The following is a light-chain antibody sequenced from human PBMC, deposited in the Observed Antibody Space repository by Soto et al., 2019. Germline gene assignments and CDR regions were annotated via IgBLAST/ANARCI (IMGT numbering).Light chain of an antibody. J-gene: IGKJ3*01. Sequence: DIQMTQSPSSLSASVGDRVTITCRASQGISNYLAWYQQKPGKVPKLLIYASSTLQSGVPFRFSGSGSGTDFTLTISSLQPEDVATYYGQTYNSAPFTFGPGTKVDIK. V-gene: IGKV1-27*01. CDR2: ASS. CDR3: QTYNSAPFT. CDR1: QGISNY.